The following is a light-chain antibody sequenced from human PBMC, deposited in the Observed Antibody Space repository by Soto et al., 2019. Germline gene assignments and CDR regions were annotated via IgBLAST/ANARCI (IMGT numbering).Light chain of an antibody. CDR1: NIGSKN. J-gene: IGLJ7*01. V-gene: IGLV3-21*04. CDR2: YDT. Sequence: SSELTQPPSVSVAPGQTARITCGGNNIGSKNVHWFQQRPGQAPVLVIYYDTDRPSGIPERFSGSNSGNTATLTISRVEAGDEADYDCQVWDTTDDHAVFGGGTQLTVL. CDR3: QVWDTTDDHAV.